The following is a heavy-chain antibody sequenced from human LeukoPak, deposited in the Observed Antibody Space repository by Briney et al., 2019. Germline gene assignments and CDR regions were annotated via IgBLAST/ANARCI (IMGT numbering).Heavy chain of an antibody. J-gene: IGHJ6*03. Sequence: GGSLRLSCAASGFTFSNAWMSWVRQAPGKGLEWVGRIKSKTDGGTTDYAAPVKGRFTISRDDSKNTLYLQMNSLKTEDTAVYYCTTDGVDPWNYYMDVWGKGTTVTVSS. CDR1: GFTFSNAW. CDR2: IKSKTDGGTT. CDR3: TTDGVDPWNYYMDV. V-gene: IGHV3-15*01. D-gene: IGHD1-1*01.